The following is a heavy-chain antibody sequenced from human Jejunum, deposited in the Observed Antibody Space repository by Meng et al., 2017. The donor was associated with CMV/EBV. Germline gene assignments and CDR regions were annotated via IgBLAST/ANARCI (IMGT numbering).Heavy chain of an antibody. J-gene: IGHJ5*02. Sequence: CAASGFTFNNYSMHWVRQPPGRGLVWLSRIDNDGSDTIYADSVKGRFTVSRDNARNTLYLQMNNLRDEDTAVYYCARDTPHNAFDPWGQGTLVTVSS. V-gene: IGHV3-74*01. CDR1: GFTFNNYS. CDR3: ARDTPHNAFDP. D-gene: IGHD2-15*01. CDR2: IDNDGSDT.